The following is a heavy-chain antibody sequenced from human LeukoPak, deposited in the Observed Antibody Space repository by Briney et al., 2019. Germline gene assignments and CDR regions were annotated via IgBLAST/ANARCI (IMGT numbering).Heavy chain of an antibody. CDR3: ARVTLDWLSIDY. CDR1: GYTFTSYY. CDR2: INPCGGST. V-gene: IGHV1-46*01. D-gene: IGHD3-9*01. Sequence: ASVKVSCKAPGYTFTSYYMHWVRQAPGHGLEGMGIINPCGGSTTYAQKFQGRVTMTRDTSTSTVYMELSSLRSEDTAVYYCARVTLDWLSIDYWGQGTLVTVSS. J-gene: IGHJ4*02.